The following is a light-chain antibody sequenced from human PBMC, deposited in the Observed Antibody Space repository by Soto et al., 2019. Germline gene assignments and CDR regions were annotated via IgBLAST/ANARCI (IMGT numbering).Light chain of an antibody. CDR2: AAS. J-gene: IGKJ2*01. CDR1: QSISSY. CDR3: QQSYSTPPGYT. Sequence: DIQMTQSPSSLSASVGDRVTITCRASQSISSYLNWYQQKPGKAPKLLIYAASSLQSGVPSRFSGSGSGTDFTLTISSLQPEDFATYYCQQSYSTPPGYTFGQGNKLEIK. V-gene: IGKV1-39*01.